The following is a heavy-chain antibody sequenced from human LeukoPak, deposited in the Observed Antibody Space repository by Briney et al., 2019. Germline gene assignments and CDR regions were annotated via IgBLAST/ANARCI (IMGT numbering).Heavy chain of an antibody. CDR2: ISYDGSNK. CDR3: AREHMSSPFDY. V-gene: IGHV3-30-3*01. CDR1: GFTFNSYA. D-gene: IGHD2-21*01. Sequence: GSLRLSCVASGFTFNSYAMHWVRQAPGKGLEWVAVISYDGSNKYYADSVKGRFTISRDNSKNTLYLLMNSLRAEDTAVYYCAREHMSSPFDYWGQGTLVTVSS. J-gene: IGHJ4*02.